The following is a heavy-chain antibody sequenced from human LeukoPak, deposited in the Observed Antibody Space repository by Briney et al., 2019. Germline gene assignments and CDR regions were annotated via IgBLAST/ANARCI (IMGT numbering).Heavy chain of an antibody. Sequence: ASVKVSCKASGYTFTGYYLHWVRQAPGQGREYMGCINPNNGGTNYAQKFQGRATMTRDTSISTAYMELTRLRSDDTAMYYCANLRLNSAVDYWGQGTLVTVSS. J-gene: IGHJ4*02. CDR2: INPNNGGT. D-gene: IGHD4-11*01. CDR1: GYTFTGYY. CDR3: ANLRLNSAVDY. V-gene: IGHV1-2*02.